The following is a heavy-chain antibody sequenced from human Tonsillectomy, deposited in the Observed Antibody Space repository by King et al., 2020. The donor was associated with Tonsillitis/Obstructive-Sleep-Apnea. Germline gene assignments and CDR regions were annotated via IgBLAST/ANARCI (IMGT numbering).Heavy chain of an antibody. V-gene: IGHV4-59*01. CDR3: ARESDDSRGYYYYFDY. CDR1: GGSISSYY. CDR2: IYYSGST. J-gene: IGHJ4*02. Sequence: QLQESGPGLVKPSETLSLTCTVPGGSISSYYWSWIRQPPGKGLEWIGYIYYSGSTNYNPSLKNRVTISVDTSKNQFSLKLSSVTAADTAVYYCARESDDSRGYYYYFDYWGQGTLVTVSS. D-gene: IGHD3-22*01.